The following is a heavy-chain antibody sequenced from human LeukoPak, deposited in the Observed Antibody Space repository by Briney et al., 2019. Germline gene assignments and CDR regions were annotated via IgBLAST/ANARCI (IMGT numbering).Heavy chain of an antibody. Sequence: ASVKVSCKASGGTFSSYAISWVRQAPGQGLEWMGGIIPIFGTANYAQKFQGRVTITTDESTSTAYMELSSLRSEDTAVYYCTRSHLRNDAFDIWGQGTMVTVSS. D-gene: IGHD4-17*01. J-gene: IGHJ3*02. CDR3: TRSHLRNDAFDI. V-gene: IGHV1-69*05. CDR1: GGTFSSYA. CDR2: IIPIFGTA.